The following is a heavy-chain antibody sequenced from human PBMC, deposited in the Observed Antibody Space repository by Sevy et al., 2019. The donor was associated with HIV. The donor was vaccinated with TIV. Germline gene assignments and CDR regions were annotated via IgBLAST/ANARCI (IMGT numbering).Heavy chain of an antibody. D-gene: IGHD3-22*01. V-gene: IGHV1-46*01. CDR3: ARACRKDDYYDSRDGVCAFDI. Sequence: ASVKVSCKASGYTFTSSYMHWVRQAPGQGLEWKGILNPSGGSTSYAQKFQGRVTMTRDTSTSTVYMELSSLRSEDTAVYYCARACRKDDYYDSRDGVCAFDIWGQGTMVTVSS. J-gene: IGHJ3*02. CDR2: LNPSGGST. CDR1: GYTFTSSY.